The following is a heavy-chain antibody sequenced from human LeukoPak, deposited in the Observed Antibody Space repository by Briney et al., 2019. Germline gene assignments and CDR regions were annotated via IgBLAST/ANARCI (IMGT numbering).Heavy chain of an antibody. J-gene: IGHJ3*02. Sequence: QPGGSLRLSCAASGFTVSSNYMSWVRQAPGKGLEWVANIWSDASNKNYADSVKGRSTISRDNSRNTLYLQVNSLRPEDTAVYYCVRGHYYGSTDAFDIWGQGTPVTVSS. CDR3: VRGHYYGSTDAFDI. V-gene: IGHV3-33*08. CDR2: IWSDASNK. CDR1: GFTVSSNY. D-gene: IGHD3-10*01.